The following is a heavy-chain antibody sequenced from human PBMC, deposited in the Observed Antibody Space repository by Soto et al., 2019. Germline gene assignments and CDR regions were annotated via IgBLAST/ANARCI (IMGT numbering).Heavy chain of an antibody. CDR1: GFTVSSNY. J-gene: IGHJ4*02. V-gene: IGHV3-53*04. CDR3: ARGARYSGYPGFLDY. CDR2: IYSGGST. Sequence: EVQLVESGGGLVQPGGSLRLSCAASGFTVSSNYMSWVRQAPGKGLEWVSVIYSGGSTYYADSVKGRFTISRHNSKNTLYLQMNSMRAEDTDVYYCARGARYSGYPGFLDYWGQGTLVTVSS. D-gene: IGHD5-12*01.